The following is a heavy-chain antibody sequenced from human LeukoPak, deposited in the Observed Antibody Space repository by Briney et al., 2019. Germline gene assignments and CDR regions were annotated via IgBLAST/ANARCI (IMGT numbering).Heavy chain of an antibody. CDR3: ARDFTMIVVVPGY. CDR1: GYTFTSYA. CDR2: TNAGNGNT. Sequence: GASVEVSCKASGYTFTSYAMHWVRQAPGQRLEWMGWTNAGNGNTKYSQKFQGRVTITRDTSASTAYMELSSLRSEDTAVYYCARDFTMIVVVPGYWGQGTLVTVSS. J-gene: IGHJ4*02. D-gene: IGHD3-22*01. V-gene: IGHV1-3*01.